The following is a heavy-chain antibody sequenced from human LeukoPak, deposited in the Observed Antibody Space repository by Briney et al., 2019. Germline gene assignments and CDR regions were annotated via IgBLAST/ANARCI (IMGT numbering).Heavy chain of an antibody. CDR2: INHSGST. CDR3: ARGGRYCSSTSCYRFVDNWFDP. V-gene: IGHV4-34*01. CDR1: GGSFSGYY. J-gene: IGHJ5*02. Sequence: SETLSLTCAVYGGSFSGYYWSWIRQPPGKGLEWIGEINHSGSTNYNPSLKSRVTISVDTSKTQFSLKLSSVTAADTAVYYCARGGRYCSSTSCYRFVDNWFDPWGQGTLVTVSS. D-gene: IGHD2-2*01.